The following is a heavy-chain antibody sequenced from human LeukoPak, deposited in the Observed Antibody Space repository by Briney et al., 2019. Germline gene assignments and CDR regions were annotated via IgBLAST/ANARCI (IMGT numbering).Heavy chain of an antibody. CDR1: GFLFNSHH. CDR3: DV. V-gene: IGHV3-48*04. D-gene: IGHD2-2*01. Sequence: GGSLRLSCAASGFLFNSHHMNWVRQAPGKGLEWISYITSSSSKIYYADSVEGRFTISRDNAKKSVYCTGTRCHGAPYYYYGMDVWGQGTTVIVSS. CDR2: ITSSSSKI. J-gene: IGHJ6*02.